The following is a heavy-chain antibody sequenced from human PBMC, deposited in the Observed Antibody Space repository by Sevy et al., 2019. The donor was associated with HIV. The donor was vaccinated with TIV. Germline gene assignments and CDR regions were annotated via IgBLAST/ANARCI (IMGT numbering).Heavy chain of an antibody. CDR3: ATHAGIAAAGRVFDY. CDR1: GFTFSDHY. Sequence: GGSLRLSCVASGFTFSDHYMEWVRQAPGMGLEWVGRTRNKADGYTTEYAASVKGRFTISRDESKNSLNVQMNSLKAEDTAVYYCATHAGIAAAGRVFDYWGQGTLVTVSS. CDR2: TRNKADGYTT. D-gene: IGHD6-13*01. J-gene: IGHJ4*02. V-gene: IGHV3-72*01.